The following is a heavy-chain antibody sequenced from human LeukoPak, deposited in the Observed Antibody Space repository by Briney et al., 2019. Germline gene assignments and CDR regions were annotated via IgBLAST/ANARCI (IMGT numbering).Heavy chain of an antibody. J-gene: IGHJ4*02. Sequence: AGGSLRLSCAASGFTFSTCWMHWVRQAPGKGLVWVSRISSDGSSTIYADSVKGRFTISRDNANNTLYLQMNSLRAEDTAVYFCARVRRDGYNLFFDYWGQGTLVTVPS. CDR3: ARVRRDGYNLFFDY. CDR2: ISSDGSST. CDR1: GFTFSTCW. V-gene: IGHV3-74*01. D-gene: IGHD5-24*01.